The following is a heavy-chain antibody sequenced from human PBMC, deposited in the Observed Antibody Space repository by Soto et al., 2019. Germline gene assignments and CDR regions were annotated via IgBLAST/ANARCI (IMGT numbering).Heavy chain of an antibody. J-gene: IGHJ4*02. Sequence: GGSLRLSCAASGFAFSSYAMSWVRQAPGKGLDWVSAISDSGAGTYYADSVKGRFTISRDNSKNTLYLQMNSLRAEDTAVYYCAKDSSGKYGVFDYWGQGTLVTVSS. CDR2: ISDSGAGT. CDR1: GFAFSSYA. CDR3: AKDSSGKYGVFDY. D-gene: IGHD6-19*01. V-gene: IGHV3-23*01.